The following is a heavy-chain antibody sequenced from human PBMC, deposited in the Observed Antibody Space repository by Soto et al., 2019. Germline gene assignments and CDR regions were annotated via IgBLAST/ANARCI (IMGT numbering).Heavy chain of an antibody. D-gene: IGHD6-13*01. Sequence: GASVKVSCKASGGTFSSYAISWVRQAPGQGLEWMGGIIPIFGTANYAQKFQGRVTITADESTSTAYMELSSLRSEDTAVYYCARAIITIAAAGRWNYYYGMDVWGQGTTVTVSS. J-gene: IGHJ6*02. CDR1: GGTFSSYA. CDR3: ARAIITIAAAGRWNYYYGMDV. CDR2: IIPIFGTA. V-gene: IGHV1-69*13.